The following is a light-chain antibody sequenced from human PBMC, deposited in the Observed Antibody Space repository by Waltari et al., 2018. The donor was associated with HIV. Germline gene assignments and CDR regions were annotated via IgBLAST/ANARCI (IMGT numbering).Light chain of an antibody. CDR1: SHDVSAYGF. CDR2: DVS. Sequence: QSALTQPRSVSGSPGQSVTISCTGTSHDVSAYGFVSLYHQHPGKATRLMIVDVSSRPVGVPDRFSGSKSGSTASLTSSGLQAEDESDYYCSSYAGSYIWVFGGGTKLTVL. CDR3: SSYAGSYIWV. J-gene: IGLJ3*02. V-gene: IGLV2-11*01.